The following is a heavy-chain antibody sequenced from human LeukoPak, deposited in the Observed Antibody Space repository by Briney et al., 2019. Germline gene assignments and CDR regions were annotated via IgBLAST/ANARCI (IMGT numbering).Heavy chain of an antibody. CDR2: ISGNGGST. D-gene: IGHD3-10*01. V-gene: IGHV3-64D*06. Sequence: GGSLRLSCSASGFTFSSYAMHWVRQAPGKGLEYVSAISGNGGSTYYADSVKGRFTISRDNSKNTLYLQMSSLRAEDTAVYYCVKDKGSGSSYYYYYDMDVWGKGTTVTVSS. J-gene: IGHJ6*04. CDR3: VKDKGSGSSYYYYYDMDV. CDR1: GFTFSSYA.